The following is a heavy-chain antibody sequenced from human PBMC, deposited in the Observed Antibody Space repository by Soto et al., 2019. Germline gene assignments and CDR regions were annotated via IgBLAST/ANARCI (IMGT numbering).Heavy chain of an antibody. CDR3: ARHDADKGYCSGGSCYSGNYYYYYMDV. Sequence: ESLKISCKGSGYSFTSYWIGWVRQMPGKGLEWMGIIYPGDSDTRYSPSFQGQVTISADKSISTAYLQWSSLKASDTAMYYCARHDADKGYCSGGSCYSGNYYYYYMDVWGKGTTVTVSS. CDR2: IYPGDSDT. J-gene: IGHJ6*03. D-gene: IGHD2-15*01. CDR1: GYSFTSYW. V-gene: IGHV5-51*01.